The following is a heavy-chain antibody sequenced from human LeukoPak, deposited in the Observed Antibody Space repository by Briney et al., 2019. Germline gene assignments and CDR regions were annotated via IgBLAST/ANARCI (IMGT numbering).Heavy chain of an antibody. V-gene: IGHV4-39*01. D-gene: IGHD3-9*01. CDR3: AENNDILTGPVFYY. CDR2: IYYSGST. J-gene: IGHJ4*02. Sequence: SETLSLTCTVSGGSISSSSYYWGWIRQPPGKGLEWIGSIYYSGSTYYNPSLKSRVTISVDTSKNQFSLKLSSVTAADTAVYYCAENNDILTGPVFYYWGQGTLVTVSS. CDR1: GGSISSSSYY.